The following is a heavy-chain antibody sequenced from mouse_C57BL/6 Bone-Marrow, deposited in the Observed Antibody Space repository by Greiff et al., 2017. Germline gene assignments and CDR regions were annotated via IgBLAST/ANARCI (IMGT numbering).Heavy chain of an antibody. D-gene: IGHD1-1*01. CDR2: ILPGSGST. CDR3: ARGEFITTVVAPSRYFDV. Sequence: QVQLKQSGAELMKPGASVKLSCKATGYTFTGYWIEWVKQRPGHGLEWIGEILPGSGSTNYNEKFKGKATFTADTSSNTAYMQLSSLTTEDSAIYDCARGEFITTVVAPSRYFDVWGTGTTVTVSS. J-gene: IGHJ1*03. CDR1: GYTFTGYW. V-gene: IGHV1-9*01.